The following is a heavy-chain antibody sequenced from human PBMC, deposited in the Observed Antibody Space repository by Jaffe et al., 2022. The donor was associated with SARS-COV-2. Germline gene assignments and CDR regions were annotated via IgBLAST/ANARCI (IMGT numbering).Heavy chain of an antibody. CDR1: GGTFSSYA. V-gene: IGHV1-69*01. CDR2: IIPIFGTA. D-gene: IGHD5-12*01. CDR3: ARMGYSGYGKTVKDTAMADY. Sequence: QVQLVQSGAEVKKPGSSVKVSCKASGGTFSSYAISWVRQAPGQGLEWMGGIIPIFGTANYAQKFQGRVTITADESTSTAYMELSSLRSEDTAVYYCARMGYSGYGKTVKDTAMADYWGQGTLVTVSS. J-gene: IGHJ4*02.